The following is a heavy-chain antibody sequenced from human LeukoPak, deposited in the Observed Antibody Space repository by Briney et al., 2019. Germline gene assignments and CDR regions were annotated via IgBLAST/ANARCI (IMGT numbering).Heavy chain of an antibody. Sequence: GGSLRLSCAASESTFSKFWMHWVRQAPGKGLVWVSGINRDGSTTTYADSVKGRFTVSRDNAKNTLYLQMSSLRAEDTAFYYCARDDPYSGYDYDYWGRGVLVTVSS. V-gene: IGHV3-74*03. CDR2: INRDGSTT. CDR1: ESTFSKFW. CDR3: ARDDPYSGYDYDY. J-gene: IGHJ4*02. D-gene: IGHD5-12*01.